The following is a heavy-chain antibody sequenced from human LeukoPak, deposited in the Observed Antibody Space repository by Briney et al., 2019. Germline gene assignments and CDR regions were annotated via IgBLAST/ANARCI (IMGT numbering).Heavy chain of an antibody. J-gene: IGHJ4*02. V-gene: IGHV3-30*03. CDR1: GFTFSSYG. Sequence: GRSLGLSCAASGFTFSSYGMHWVRQAPGKGLEWVAVISYDGSNKYYADSVKGRFTISRDNSKNTLYLQMNSLRAEDTAVYYCAMAHVRDGYNYGYWGQGTLVTVSS. CDR3: AMAHVRDGYNYGY. CDR2: ISYDGSNK. D-gene: IGHD5-24*01.